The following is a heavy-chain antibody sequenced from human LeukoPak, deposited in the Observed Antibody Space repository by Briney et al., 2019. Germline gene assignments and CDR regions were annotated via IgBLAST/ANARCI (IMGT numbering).Heavy chain of an antibody. Sequence: GGSLRLSCAASGFTFSSYSMNWVRQAPGKGLEWVSSISSSSSYIYYADSVKGRFTISRDNAKNSLYLQMNSLRAEDTAVYYCARGAAAGNVNWFDRWGQGTLVTVSS. D-gene: IGHD6-13*01. V-gene: IGHV3-21*01. J-gene: IGHJ5*02. CDR2: ISSSSSYI. CDR3: ARGAAAGNVNWFDR. CDR1: GFTFSSYS.